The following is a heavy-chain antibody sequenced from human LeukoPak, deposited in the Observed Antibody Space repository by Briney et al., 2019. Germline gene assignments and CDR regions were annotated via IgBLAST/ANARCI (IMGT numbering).Heavy chain of an antibody. CDR1: GFTLSNFR. CDR3: ARVGGYYYDSSAPPYYYGMDV. J-gene: IGHJ6*02. Sequence: GGSLRLSCAASGFTLSNFRMSWVRQAPGKGLEWVSSISSSSSYIYYADSVKGRFTISRDNAKNSLYLQMNSLRAEDTAVYYCARVGGYYYDSSAPPYYYGMDVWGQGTTVTVSS. D-gene: IGHD3-22*01. V-gene: IGHV3-21*01. CDR2: ISSSSSYI.